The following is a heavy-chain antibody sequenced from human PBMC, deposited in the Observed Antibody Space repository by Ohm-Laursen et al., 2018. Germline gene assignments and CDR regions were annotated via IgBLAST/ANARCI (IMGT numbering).Heavy chain of an antibody. D-gene: IGHD2-2*01. CDR1: GGSISSYY. J-gene: IGHJ5*02. CDR3: ARHLSTDNIVVVPAAILGWFDP. V-gene: IGHV4-4*07. CDR2: IYTSGST. Sequence: GTLSLTCSVSGGSISSYYWSWIRQPAGKGLEWIGRIYTSGSTIYNPSLKSRVTMSVDTSKNQFSLKLSSVTAADTAVYYCARHLSTDNIVVVPAAILGWFDPWGQGTLVTVSS.